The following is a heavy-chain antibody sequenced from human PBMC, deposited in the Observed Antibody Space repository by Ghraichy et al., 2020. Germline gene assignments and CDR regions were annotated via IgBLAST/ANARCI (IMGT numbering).Heavy chain of an antibody. CDR2: SSSSSNTI. J-gene: IGHJ4*02. Sequence: GESLNISCAASGFTFSSYSMNWVRQAPGKGLEWVSYSSSSSNTIYYADSVKGRFTISRDNAKNSLYLQMNSLRAEDTAVYYCARGAAVAGTRGLDYWGQGTLVTVSS. V-gene: IGHV3-48*01. CDR1: GFTFSSYS. D-gene: IGHD6-19*01. CDR3: ARGAAVAGTRGLDY.